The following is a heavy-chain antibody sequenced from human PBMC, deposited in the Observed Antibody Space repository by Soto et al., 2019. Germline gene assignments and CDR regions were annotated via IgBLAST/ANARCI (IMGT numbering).Heavy chain of an antibody. CDR3: ARVPPGAWYSQSLY. D-gene: IGHD6-13*01. CDR1: GYTFTSYG. J-gene: IGHJ4*02. V-gene: IGHV1-18*04. Sequence: QVQLVQSGAEVKKPGASVKVSCKASGYTFTSYGISWVRQAPGQGLEWMGWISAYNGNTNIAPKLQGRVTMTTDTSTSTAYMELRSLRSDDTTVYYCARVPPGAWYSQSLYWGQGSLVTVSS. CDR2: ISAYNGNT.